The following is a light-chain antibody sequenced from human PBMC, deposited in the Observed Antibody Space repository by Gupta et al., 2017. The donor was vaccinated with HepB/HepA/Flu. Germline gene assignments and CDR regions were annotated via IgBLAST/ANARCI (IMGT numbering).Light chain of an antibody. Sequence: QSVLTQPPSASGTPGQGVTISCFGSSSNIGTSHVYWYKQVPGTAPKVLIYFSNQRPSGVPDRFSGSKSGTSASLAITGLRSDDEADYFCASWDDSLGAPVFGGGTTPTVL. CDR1: SSNIGTSH. J-gene: IGLJ2*01. V-gene: IGLV1-47*02. CDR3: ASWDDSLGAPV. CDR2: FSN.